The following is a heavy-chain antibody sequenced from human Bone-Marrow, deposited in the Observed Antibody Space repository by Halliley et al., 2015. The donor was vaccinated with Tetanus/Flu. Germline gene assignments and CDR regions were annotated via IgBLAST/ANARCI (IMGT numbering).Heavy chain of an antibody. CDR1: GYNFTNYW. J-gene: IGHJ4*02. CDR3: TSGRYQLLPFDY. V-gene: IGHV5-51*01. Sequence: QLVQSGAEVRKPGDSLKISCKGSGYNFTNYWIGWVRQRPGKGLKWVAIMDPDDSETKYSPSFQGQVTMSVDKSARTAHLQWSSLKASDIAIYSCTSGRYQLLPFDYWGQGTQVTVSS. D-gene: IGHD2-2*01. CDR2: MDPDDSET.